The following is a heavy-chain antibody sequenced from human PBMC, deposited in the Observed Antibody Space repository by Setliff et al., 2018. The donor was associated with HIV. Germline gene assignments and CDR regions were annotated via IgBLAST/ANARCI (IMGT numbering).Heavy chain of an antibody. CDR1: GYTFTSYY. CDR2: INPSGGST. Sequence: ASVKVSCKASGYTFTSYYMHWVRQAPGQGLEWMGIINPSGGSTSYAQKFQGRVTMTRDTSTSTVYMELSSLRSEDTAVYYCARGGPLITMVRGVLRWLDPWGQGTLFTVSS. CDR3: ARGGPLITMVRGVLRWLDP. J-gene: IGHJ5*02. D-gene: IGHD3-10*01. V-gene: IGHV1-46*01.